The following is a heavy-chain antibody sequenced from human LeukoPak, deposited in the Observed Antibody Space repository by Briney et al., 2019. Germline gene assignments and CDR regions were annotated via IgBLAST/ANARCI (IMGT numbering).Heavy chain of an antibody. CDR1: GYTFTSYG. J-gene: IGHJ4*02. CDR2: ISAYNGNT. V-gene: IGHV1-18*01. CDR3: ARASFGVVIYNGNFDY. Sequence: GASVKVSCKASGYTFTSYGISWVRQAPGQGLEWMGWISAYNGNTNYAQKLQGRVTMTTDTSTSTAYMGLRSLRSDDTAVYYCARASFGVVIYNGNFDYWGQGTLVTVSS. D-gene: IGHD3-3*01.